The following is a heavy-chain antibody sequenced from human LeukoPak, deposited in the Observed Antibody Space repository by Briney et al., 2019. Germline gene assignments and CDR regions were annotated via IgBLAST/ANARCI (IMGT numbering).Heavy chain of an antibody. V-gene: IGHV3-23*01. J-gene: IGHJ4*02. CDR3: AKDSLLYVWGPGN. Sequence: PGSYLRLSRAPSGCTFSSYAMSWVRQPPGLGLEWVSAISGSGGSTYYADSVKGRFTIYRDNPKNTLYLQMNSLRAEYTAVYYCAKDSLLYVWGPGNWGQGTLVTVSS. CDR2: ISGSGGST. D-gene: IGHD3-16*01. CDR1: GCTFSSYA.